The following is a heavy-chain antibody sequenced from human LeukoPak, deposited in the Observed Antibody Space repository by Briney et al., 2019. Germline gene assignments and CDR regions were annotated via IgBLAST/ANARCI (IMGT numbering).Heavy chain of an antibody. CDR3: ARGGHVDTAMDGAFDI. Sequence: GESLRLSCAASGFTFSSYEMNWVRQAPGKGLEWVSYISSSGSTIYYADSVKGRFTISRDNAKNSLYLQMNSLRAEDTAVYYCARGGHVDTAMDGAFDIWGQGTMVTVSS. J-gene: IGHJ3*02. V-gene: IGHV3-48*03. CDR2: ISSSGSTI. CDR1: GFTFSSYE. D-gene: IGHD5-18*01.